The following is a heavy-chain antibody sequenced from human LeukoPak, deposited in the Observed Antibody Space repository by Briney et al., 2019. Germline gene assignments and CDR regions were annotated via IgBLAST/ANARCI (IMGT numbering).Heavy chain of an antibody. CDR1: GGSISSYY. CDR3: AHSMRYSGSYYDYAFDI. D-gene: IGHD1-26*01. J-gene: IGHJ3*02. CDR2: IYTSGST. Sequence: SETLSLTCTVSGGSISSYYWSWLRQPAGKGLEWIGRIYTSGSTNYNPSLKSRVTMSVDTSKNQFSLKLSSVTAADTAVYYCAHSMRYSGSYYDYAFDIWGQGTMVTVSS. V-gene: IGHV4-4*07.